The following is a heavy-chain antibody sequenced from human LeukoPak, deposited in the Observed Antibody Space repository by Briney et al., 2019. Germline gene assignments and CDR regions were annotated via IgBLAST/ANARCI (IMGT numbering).Heavy chain of an antibody. J-gene: IGHJ4*02. CDR2: IYTSGST. D-gene: IGHD5-18*01. CDR1: GGSISNYY. Sequence: SETPSLTCTVSGGSISNYYWSWIRQPPGKGLEWIGYIYTSGSTNYNPSLKSRVTISVDTSMNQFSLKLSSVTAADTAVYYCARQVGYSYGTFDYWGQGTLVTVSS. V-gene: IGHV4-59*08. CDR3: ARQVGYSYGTFDY.